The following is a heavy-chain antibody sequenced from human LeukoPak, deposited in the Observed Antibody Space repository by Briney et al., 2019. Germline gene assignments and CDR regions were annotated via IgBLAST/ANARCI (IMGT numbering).Heavy chain of an antibody. CDR2: IYYSGST. D-gene: IGHD3-10*01. Sequence: QTSETLSLTCTVSGGSIRSYYWSWIRQPPGKGLEWIAYIYYSGSTNYNPSLKSRVTISVDTSKNQFSLKLSSVTAEDTAVYYCARGAGSGLDYWGQGTLVTVSS. CDR3: ARGAGSGLDY. J-gene: IGHJ4*02. CDR1: GGSIRSYY. V-gene: IGHV4-59*01.